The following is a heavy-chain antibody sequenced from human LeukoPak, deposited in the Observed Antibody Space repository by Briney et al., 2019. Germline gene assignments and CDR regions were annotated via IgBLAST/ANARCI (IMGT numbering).Heavy chain of an antibody. CDR1: GFTFSSYS. J-gene: IGHJ6*02. CDR2: ISSSSSTI. CDR3: ARALLGSDTRKAYYYYYYGMDV. Sequence: PGGSLRLSCAASGFTFSSYSMNWVRQAPGKGLEWVSYISSSSSTIYYADSVKGRFTISRDNAKSSLYLQMNSLRAEDTAVYYCARALLGSDTRKAYYYYYYGMDVWGQGTTVTVSS. D-gene: IGHD7-27*01. V-gene: IGHV3-48*04.